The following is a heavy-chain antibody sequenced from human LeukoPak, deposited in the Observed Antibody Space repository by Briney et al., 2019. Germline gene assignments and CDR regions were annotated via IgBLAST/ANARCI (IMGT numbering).Heavy chain of an antibody. J-gene: IGHJ4*02. Sequence: SETLSLTCTVSGGSMSPFYWSWIRQPPGKGLEWIGYIYYSGSTNYNPSLKSRVTISVDTSKNQFSLKLNSVTAADTAVYYCARGAEGFNWGQGTLVTVSS. CDR2: IYYSGST. CDR1: GGSMSPFY. D-gene: IGHD2-15*01. CDR3: ARGAEGFN. V-gene: IGHV4-59*01.